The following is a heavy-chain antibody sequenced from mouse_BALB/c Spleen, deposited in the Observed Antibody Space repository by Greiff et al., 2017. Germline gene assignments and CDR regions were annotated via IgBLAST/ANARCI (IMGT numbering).Heavy chain of an antibody. CDR3: ARKGGLRRAMDY. Sequence: QVTLKECGPGILQPSQTLSLTCSFSGFSLSTSGMGVSWIRQPSGKGLEWLAHIYWDDDKRYNPSLKSRLTISKDTSSNQVFLKITSVDTADTATYYCARKGGLRRAMDYWGQGTSVTVSS. V-gene: IGHV8-12*01. CDR1: GFSLSTSGMG. J-gene: IGHJ4*01. CDR2: IYWDDDK. D-gene: IGHD2-4*01.